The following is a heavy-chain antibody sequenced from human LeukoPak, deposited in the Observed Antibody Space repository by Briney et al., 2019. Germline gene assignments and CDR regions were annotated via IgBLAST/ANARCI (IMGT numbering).Heavy chain of an antibody. J-gene: IGHJ2*01. D-gene: IGHD3-10*02. CDR3: AISSDYYVTPHWYFDL. CDR1: GGSISSGDYY. Sequence: SETLSLTCTVSGGSISSGDYYWSWIRQPPGKGLEWIGYIYYSGSTYYNPSLKSRVTISVDTSKNQFSLKLSSVTAADTAVYYCAISSDYYVTPHWYFDLWGRGTLVTVSS. V-gene: IGHV4-30-4*08. CDR2: IYYSGST.